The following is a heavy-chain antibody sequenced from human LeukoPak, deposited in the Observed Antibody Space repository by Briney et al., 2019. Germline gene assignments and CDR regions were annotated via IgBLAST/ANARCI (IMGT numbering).Heavy chain of an antibody. J-gene: IGHJ5*02. V-gene: IGHV4-31*03. D-gene: IGHD3-10*01. CDR2: IYYSGST. Sequence: PSETLSLTCTVSGGSISSGGYSWSWIRQHPWKGLEWIGYIYYSGSTYYNPSLKSRVTISVDTSKNQFSLKLSSVTAADTAVYYCAREAGSPFHSFDPWGQGTLVTVSS. CDR3: AREAGSPFHSFDP. CDR1: GGSISSGGYS.